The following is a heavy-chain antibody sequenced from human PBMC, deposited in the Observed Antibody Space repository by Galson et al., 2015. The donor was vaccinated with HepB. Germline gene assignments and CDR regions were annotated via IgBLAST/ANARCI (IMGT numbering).Heavy chain of an antibody. CDR1: GFTFSSYS. J-gene: IGHJ4*02. V-gene: IGHV3-21*01. D-gene: IGHD1-26*01. CDR2: ISSSSSYI. CDR3: ARGGVGAILDY. Sequence: SLRLSCAASGFTFSSYSMNLVRQAPGKGLEWVSSISSSSSYIYYADSVKGRFTISRDNAKNSLYLQMNSLRAEDTAVYYCARGGVGAILDYWGQGTLITVSS.